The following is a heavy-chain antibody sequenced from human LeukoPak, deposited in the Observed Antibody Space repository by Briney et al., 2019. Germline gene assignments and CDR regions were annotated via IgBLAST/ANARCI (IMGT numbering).Heavy chain of an antibody. CDR2: MSYDGSSI. CDR3: AKDRGASYQGIDY. CDR1: GFTFNTYG. D-gene: IGHD1-26*01. V-gene: IGHV3-30*18. J-gene: IGHJ4*02. Sequence: GESLKISCAASGFTFNTYGMHWVRQAPGKGLEWVAVMSYDGSSIYYRDSVKGRFTISRDNSKNTLYLQMNTLRTEDTAVYYCAKDRGASYQGIDYWGQGTLVTVSS.